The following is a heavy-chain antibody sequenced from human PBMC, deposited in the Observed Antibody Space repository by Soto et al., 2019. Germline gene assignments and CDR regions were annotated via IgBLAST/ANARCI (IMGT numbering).Heavy chain of an antibody. Sequence: SETLSLTCTVSGGSVSSGSYYWSWIGQPPGKGLEWIGYVYYSGSTNYNPSFKSRVIISIDTSKNQLSLKLRSVPAPETAVYSGARDEIYEGVWTGLEVWGQGDTVT. CDR2: VYYSGST. CDR1: GGSVSSGSYY. J-gene: IGHJ6*02. CDR3: ARDEIYEGVWTGLEV. V-gene: IGHV4-61*01. D-gene: IGHD3-22*01.